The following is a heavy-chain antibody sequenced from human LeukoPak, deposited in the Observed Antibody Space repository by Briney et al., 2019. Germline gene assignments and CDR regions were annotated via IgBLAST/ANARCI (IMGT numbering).Heavy chain of an antibody. CDR3: AGRYRSGMDV. CDR1: GVSMSNYY. J-gene: IGHJ6*02. D-gene: IGHD5-12*01. V-gene: IGHV4-59*01. Sequence: PSETLSLTCTVSGVSMSNYYWSWIRQPPGKGLEWIGYIYYSGSTNCNPSLKSRVTISIDTSKSEFSLKLSSVTAADTAVYYCAGRYRSGMDVWGQGTTVTVSS. CDR2: IYYSGST.